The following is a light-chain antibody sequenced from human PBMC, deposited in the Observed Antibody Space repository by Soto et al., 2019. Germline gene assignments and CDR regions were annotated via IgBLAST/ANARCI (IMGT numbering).Light chain of an antibody. J-gene: IGKJ4*01. CDR3: QQRSLWPLT. V-gene: IGKV3-11*01. CDR1: QSVSNH. CDR2: DAS. Sequence: EVVLTQSPSTLSLSPGERATLSCRATQSVSNHLAWYQHRPGQAPRLLIYDASNRATDIPARFIGSGSGTDFTLTISSLEPEDSAVYYCQQRSLWPLTFGGGTKVEIK.